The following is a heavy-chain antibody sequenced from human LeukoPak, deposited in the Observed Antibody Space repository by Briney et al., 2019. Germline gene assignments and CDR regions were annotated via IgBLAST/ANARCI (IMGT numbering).Heavy chain of an antibody. CDR1: GITFSSYS. V-gene: IGHV3-48*04. D-gene: IGHD3-22*01. CDR3: ARGSGYDHDAFDI. J-gene: IGHJ3*02. Sequence: PGGSLRLSCAASGITFSSYSMNWVRQAPGKGLEWVSYISSSSSTIYYADSVKGRFTISRDNAKNSLYLQMNSLRAEDTAVYYCARGSGYDHDAFDIWGQGTMVTVSS. CDR2: ISSSSSTI.